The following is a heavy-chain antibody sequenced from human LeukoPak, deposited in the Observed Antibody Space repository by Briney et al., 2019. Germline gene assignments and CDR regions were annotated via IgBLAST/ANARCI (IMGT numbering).Heavy chain of an antibody. Sequence: SETLSLTCTVSGRSISSSYWNWIRQPPGKGLEWLGYISYSGNTNYNPSLKSRVTISIDTSENQFSLTLTSVTAADTAVYYCARRNCYGSICFPYYFDFWSQGSLVALSS. CDR2: ISYSGNT. CDR1: GRSISSSY. V-gene: IGHV4-59*01. CDR3: ARRNCYGSICFPYYFDF. J-gene: IGHJ4*02. D-gene: IGHD4-23*01.